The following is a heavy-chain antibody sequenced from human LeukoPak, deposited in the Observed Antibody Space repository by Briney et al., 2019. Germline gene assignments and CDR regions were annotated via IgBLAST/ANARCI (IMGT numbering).Heavy chain of an antibody. V-gene: IGHV4-59*01. Sequence: SETLALTCTVSGGSISNYYWSWIRQPPGKGLEWIGYINYSGSANYNPSLKSRVTMSVDTSKNQFSLKLTSVTAADTAVYYCARVYRDDFWSGYSTHFDYWGQGTLVTVSS. CDR2: INYSGSA. D-gene: IGHD3-3*01. CDR3: ARVYRDDFWSGYSTHFDY. J-gene: IGHJ4*02. CDR1: GGSISNYY.